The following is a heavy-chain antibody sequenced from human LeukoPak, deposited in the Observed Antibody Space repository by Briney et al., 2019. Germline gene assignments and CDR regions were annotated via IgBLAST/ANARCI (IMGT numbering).Heavy chain of an antibody. J-gene: IGHJ4*02. D-gene: IGHD2-15*01. CDR2: ISSNGGNT. V-gene: IGHV3-64*02. Sequence: PGGSLRLSCAASGFTFSSYPIHWVRQAPGKGLEYVSAISSNGGNTYYADSVRGRFTISRDNPENTVYLQMGSLRAEDMAVYYCAREVVEGFTRHFDYWGQGALVTVSS. CDR1: GFTFSSYP. CDR3: AREVVEGFTRHFDY.